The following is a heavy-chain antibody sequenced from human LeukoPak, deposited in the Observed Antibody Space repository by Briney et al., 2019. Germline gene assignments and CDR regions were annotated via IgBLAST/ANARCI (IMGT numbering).Heavy chain of an antibody. CDR1: GFTFGDYA. Sequence: GGSLRLSCTASGFTFGDYAMSWVRQAPGKGLEWVGFIRSKAYGGTTEYAASVKGRFTISRDDSKSIAYLQMNNLKTEDTAVYYCTGTTVTTVDYFDYWGQGTLVTVSS. J-gene: IGHJ4*02. CDR2: IRSKAYGGTT. D-gene: IGHD4-17*01. CDR3: TGTTVTTVDYFDY. V-gene: IGHV3-49*04.